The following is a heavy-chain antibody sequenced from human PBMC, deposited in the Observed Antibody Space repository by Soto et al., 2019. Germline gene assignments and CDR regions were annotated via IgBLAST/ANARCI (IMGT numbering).Heavy chain of an antibody. CDR1: GFTFSTYA. CDR2: ISASGSST. Sequence: AGGSLRLSCAASGFTFSTYAMSWVRQAPGKGPEWVSVISASGSSTHYADSVKGRFTISRDNSKNTLYLQMNSLRAEDTAVYYCAKAGGDSSGWYLDYWGQGTLVTVSS. D-gene: IGHD6-19*01. V-gene: IGHV3-23*01. J-gene: IGHJ4*02. CDR3: AKAGGDSSGWYLDY.